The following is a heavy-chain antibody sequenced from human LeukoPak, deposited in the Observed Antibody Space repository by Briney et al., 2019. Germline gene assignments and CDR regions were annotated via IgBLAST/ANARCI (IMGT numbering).Heavy chain of an antibody. CDR2: ISYDGSNK. J-gene: IGHJ4*02. V-gene: IGHV3-30-3*01. D-gene: IGHD6-19*01. Sequence: GRSLRLSCAAPGFTFSSYAMHWVRQAPGKGLEWVAVISYDGSNKYYADSVKGRFTISRDNSKNTLYLQMNSLRAEDTAVYYCARDFTTPPGIAVAGTVVNYWGQGTLVTVSS. CDR1: GFTFSSYA. CDR3: ARDFTTPPGIAVAGTVVNY.